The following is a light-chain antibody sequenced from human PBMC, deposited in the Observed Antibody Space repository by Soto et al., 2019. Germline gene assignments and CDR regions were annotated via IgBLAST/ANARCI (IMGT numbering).Light chain of an antibody. V-gene: IGKV1-5*03. CDR1: QSIDDW. CDR3: LQYHSVALT. J-gene: IGKJ4*01. CDR2: KAS. Sequence: DIQMTQSPSTLSASVGDRVAITCRASQSIDDWLAWHQQKPGKAPKLLIYKASTLESGVPPRFSGSGSGTEFTLTINSLQPDDFATYYCLQYHSVALTFGGGTTVEI.